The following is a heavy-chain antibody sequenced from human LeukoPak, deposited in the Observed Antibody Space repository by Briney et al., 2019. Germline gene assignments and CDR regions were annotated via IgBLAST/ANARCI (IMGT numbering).Heavy chain of an antibody. D-gene: IGHD3-10*01. CDR1: GYTFKSYG. J-gene: IGHJ4*02. Sequence: AASVKVSCKASGYTFKSYGISWVRQAPGQGLEWMGWISAYNDNTNYAEKFQGRVTVTRDTSTSTAYMELRSLRSDDTAVYYCARKSDVRGFDYWGQGTLVAVSS. CDR2: ISAYNDNT. CDR3: ARKSDVRGFDY. V-gene: IGHV1-18*01.